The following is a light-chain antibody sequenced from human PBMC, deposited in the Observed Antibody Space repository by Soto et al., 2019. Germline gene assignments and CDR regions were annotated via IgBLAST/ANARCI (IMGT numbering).Light chain of an antibody. CDR1: SSDVGDYKF. CDR3: SSYAGNNNVV. CDR2: EVS. V-gene: IGLV2-8*01. J-gene: IGLJ2*01. Sequence: QSALTQPPSASGSPGQSVTISCTGTSSDVGDYKFVSWYQQHPGKAPKLLIYEVSRRPSRVPDRFSGSKSGNTASLTVSGRQAEDEADYYCSSYAGNNNVVFGGGTKLTVL.